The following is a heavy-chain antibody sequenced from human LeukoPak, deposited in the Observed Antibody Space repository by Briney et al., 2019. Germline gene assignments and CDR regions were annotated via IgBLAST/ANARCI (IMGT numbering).Heavy chain of an antibody. J-gene: IGHJ4*02. CDR2: IGDSGGST. V-gene: IGHV3-23*01. CDR3: AKRAGNGGVFGD. D-gene: IGHD2-8*02. Sequence: GGSLRLSCAASGFTFSSYAMSWVRQAPGKGLEWISTIGDSGGSTYYADSVMGRFTISRDNSKNTLDLQMNSLRVEDTALYYCAKRAGNGGVFGDWGPGTLVTVSS. CDR1: GFTFSSYA.